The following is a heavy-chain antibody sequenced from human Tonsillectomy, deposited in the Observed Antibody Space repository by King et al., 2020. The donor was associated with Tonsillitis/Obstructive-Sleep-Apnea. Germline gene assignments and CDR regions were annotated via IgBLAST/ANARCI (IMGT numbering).Heavy chain of an antibody. Sequence: VQLVESGAEVKKPGSSVKVSCKASGGTFSSYAISWVRQAPGQGLEWMGRIIPIIGIANYAQKFQGRVTITAAKSTSTAYMEVSSLRSEDTAVYYCARDIATMIEDNWGQGTLVIVSS. CDR3: ARDIATMIEDN. CDR2: IIPIIGIA. D-gene: IGHD3-22*01. CDR1: GGTFSSYA. V-gene: IGHV1-69*09. J-gene: IGHJ4*02.